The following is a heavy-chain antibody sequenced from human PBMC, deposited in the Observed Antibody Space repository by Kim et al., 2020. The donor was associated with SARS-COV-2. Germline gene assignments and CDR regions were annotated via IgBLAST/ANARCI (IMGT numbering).Heavy chain of an antibody. CDR3: AKDQSGDSSCYYLDY. J-gene: IGHJ4*02. D-gene: IGHD3-22*01. V-gene: IGHV3-30*02. Sequence: DAVKGRFTISRENSKNTLYLQMNSLRAEGTAVYYCAKDQSGDSSCYYLDYWGQGTLVTVSS.